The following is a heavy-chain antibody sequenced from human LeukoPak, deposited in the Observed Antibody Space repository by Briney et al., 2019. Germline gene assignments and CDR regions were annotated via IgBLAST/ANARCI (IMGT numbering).Heavy chain of an antibody. J-gene: IGHJ3*02. Sequence: PSETLSLTCTISGGSVSDYYWSWIRQSPGKGLEWIGYIYHTGSTSYSPSLKSRVTISAATSQNQFSLKLSSVTAADTAVYYCARGLILVVVVPAAMDAFDIWGQGTMVTVSS. CDR3: ARGLILVVVVPAAMDAFDI. CDR1: GGSVSDYY. CDR2: IYHTGST. D-gene: IGHD2-2*01. V-gene: IGHV4-59*02.